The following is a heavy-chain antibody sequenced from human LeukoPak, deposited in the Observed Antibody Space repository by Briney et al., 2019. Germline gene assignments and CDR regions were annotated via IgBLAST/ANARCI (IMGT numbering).Heavy chain of an antibody. Sequence: GASVKVSCKASGDTFTGYYMRWVRQAPGQGLEWIGWINPNSGGTNYAQKFQGRVTMTRDTSISTASMELRRLRSDDTAVYYCARAGGATMIVVVTRPLYFDYWGQGTLVTVSS. CDR3: ARAGGATMIVVVTRPLYFDY. J-gene: IGHJ4*02. CDR1: GDTFTGYY. V-gene: IGHV1-2*02. CDR2: INPNSGGT. D-gene: IGHD3-22*01.